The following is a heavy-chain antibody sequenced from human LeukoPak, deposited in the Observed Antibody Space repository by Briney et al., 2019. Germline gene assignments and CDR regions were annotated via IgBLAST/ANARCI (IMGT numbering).Heavy chain of an antibody. Sequence: SETLSLTCTVSGGSISSYYWSWIRQPPGKGLEWIGNIYYSGSTNYNPSLKSRVTISVDRSKNHFSLKLSSVTAADTAVYYCARLPYGDYVVDYWGQGTLVTVSS. CDR2: IYYSGST. CDR3: ARLPYGDYVVDY. V-gene: IGHV4-59*08. D-gene: IGHD4-17*01. CDR1: GGSISSYY. J-gene: IGHJ4*02.